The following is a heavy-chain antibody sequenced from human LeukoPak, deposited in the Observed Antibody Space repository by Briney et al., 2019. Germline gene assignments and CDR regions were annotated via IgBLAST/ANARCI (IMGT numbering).Heavy chain of an antibody. J-gene: IGHJ4*02. D-gene: IGHD1-26*01. CDR1: GFTFDDFG. V-gene: IGHV3-20*04. CDR2: INWNGGSI. CDR3: ARDRGSYLPEFDY. Sequence: RAGGSLRISCAASGFTFDDFGMSWVRQAPGKGLEWVSGINWNGGSIGYADSVKGRFTNSRDNAKTSLYLQMNSLRAEDTALYYCARDRGSYLPEFDYWGQGTLVTVSS.